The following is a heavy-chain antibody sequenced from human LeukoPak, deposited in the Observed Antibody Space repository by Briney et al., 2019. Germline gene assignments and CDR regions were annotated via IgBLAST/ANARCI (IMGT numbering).Heavy chain of an antibody. Sequence: SETLSLTCAVCGGSFSGYYWSWIGQPPGKGLEWIGEINHSGSTNYNPSLKSRVTISVDTSKNQFSLKLSSVTAADTAVYYCARDNYYDSTAPNMDVWGKGTTVTVSS. CDR3: ARDNYYDSTAPNMDV. J-gene: IGHJ6*03. V-gene: IGHV4-34*01. D-gene: IGHD3-22*01. CDR1: GGSFSGYY. CDR2: INHSGST.